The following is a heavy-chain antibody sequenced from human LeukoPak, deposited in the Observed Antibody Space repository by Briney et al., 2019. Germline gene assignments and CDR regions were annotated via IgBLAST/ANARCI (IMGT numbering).Heavy chain of an antibody. CDR1: GFTFSSHG. V-gene: IGHV3-30*03. CDR3: ATITSMRVVLIS. J-gene: IGHJ1*01. D-gene: IGHD3-22*01. CDR2: TSFDGSDK. Sequence: PGGSLRLSCAASGFTFSSHGMHWVRQAPGKGLEWVAVTSFDGSDKYYADSVKGRFTISRDNSKDTLFLQMNSLRADDTAVYYCATITSMRVVLISWGQGTLVTVSS.